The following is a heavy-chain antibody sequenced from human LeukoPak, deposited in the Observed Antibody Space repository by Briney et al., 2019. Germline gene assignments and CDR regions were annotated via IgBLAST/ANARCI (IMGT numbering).Heavy chain of an antibody. CDR2: TYYRSKWHN. D-gene: IGHD6-19*01. J-gene: IGHJ4*02. CDR3: ARLAVAGTDFDY. Sequence: SQTLSLICAISGDSVSSNSAAWNWIRQSPSRGLEWLGRTYYRSKWHNHYAVSVKSRITINPDTSKNQFSLQLNSVTPEDTAVYYCARLAVAGTDFDYWGQGTPVTVSS. V-gene: IGHV6-1*01. CDR1: GDSVSSNSAA.